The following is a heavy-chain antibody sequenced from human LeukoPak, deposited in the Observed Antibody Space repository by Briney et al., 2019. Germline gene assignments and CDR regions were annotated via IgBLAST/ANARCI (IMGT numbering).Heavy chain of an antibody. CDR1: GGSISSNY. D-gene: IGHD7-27*01. Sequence: SETLSLTCTVSGGSISSNYWSWIRQPPGKGLEWIGYIYYSGSTNYNPSLKSRVTISVDTSKNQFSLKLSSVTAADTAVYYCARVRQDWGSSDACDIWGQGTMVTVSS. CDR3: ARVRQDWGSSDACDI. V-gene: IGHV4-59*01. CDR2: IYYSGST. J-gene: IGHJ3*02.